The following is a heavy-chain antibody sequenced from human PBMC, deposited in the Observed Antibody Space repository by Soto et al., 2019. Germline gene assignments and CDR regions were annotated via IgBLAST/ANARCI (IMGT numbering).Heavy chain of an antibody. D-gene: IGHD3-9*01. CDR3: ARVSDDRRTDY. CDR2: ITGSGRST. V-gene: IGHV3-23*01. J-gene: IGHJ4*02. CDR1: GFTFSMYA. Sequence: EVQLLESGGGLVQPGGSVRLSCAASGFTFSMYAMTWVRQAPGKGLKWVSVITGSGRSTYYTDSVRGRFTISRDNSKDMVSRQMNSLRAEYKAVCYCARVSDDRRTDYWAQGTLVTVSP.